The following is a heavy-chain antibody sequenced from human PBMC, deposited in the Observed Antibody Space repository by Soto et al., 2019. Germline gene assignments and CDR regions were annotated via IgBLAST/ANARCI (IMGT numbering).Heavy chain of an antibody. D-gene: IGHD2-15*01. V-gene: IGHV3-21*01. J-gene: IGHJ5*01. CDR1: GFSFSLYT. Sequence: GESLKISCAASGFSFSLYTMNWVRQAPGKGLQWVSSITNRGTHTYSADSVKGRFTISRDNDKNSLYLQMNNLRAEDTAIYFCARAHEVAWFDSWGLGTLVTVSS. CDR2: ITNRGTHT. CDR3: ARAHEVAWFDS.